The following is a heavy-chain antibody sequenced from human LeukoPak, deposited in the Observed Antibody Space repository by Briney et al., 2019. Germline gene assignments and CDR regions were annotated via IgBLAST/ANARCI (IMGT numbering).Heavy chain of an antibody. Sequence: ASVKVSCNASGYTFTGYYMHWVRQAPGQGLEWMGWINPNSGGTNYAQKFQGRVTMTRDTSISTAYMELSRLRSDDTAVYYCARGIAVAGTGFFGYWGQGTLVTVSS. D-gene: IGHD6-19*01. CDR1: GYTFTGYY. CDR2: INPNSGGT. V-gene: IGHV1-2*02. J-gene: IGHJ4*02. CDR3: ARGIAVAGTGFFGY.